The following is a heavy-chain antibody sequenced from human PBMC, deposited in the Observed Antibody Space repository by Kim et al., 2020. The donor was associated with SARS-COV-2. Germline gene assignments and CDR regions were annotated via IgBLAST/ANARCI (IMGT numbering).Heavy chain of an antibody. D-gene: IGHD3-22*01. J-gene: IGHJ6*02. CDR3: AKDYYDSSGYYSHYYYGMDV. V-gene: IGHV3-33*06. Sequence: RFTISRDNSKNTLYLQMNSLRAEDTAVYYCAKDYYDSSGYYSHYYYGMDVWGQGTTVTVSS.